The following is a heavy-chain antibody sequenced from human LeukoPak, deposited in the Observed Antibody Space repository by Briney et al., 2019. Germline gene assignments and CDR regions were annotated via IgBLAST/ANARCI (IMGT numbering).Heavy chain of an antibody. CDR3: AKGAGYGDLGYFYYMDV. CDR1: GFTFSTYG. J-gene: IGHJ6*03. V-gene: IGHV3-30*02. D-gene: IGHD4-17*01. Sequence: PGGSLRLSCAASGFTFSTYGMHWVRQAPGKGLEWVAFVRYDGSDKYYVDSVKGRFTISRDNSRNTLYLQMNSLRAEDTAVYYCAKGAGYGDLGYFYYMDVRGKGTTVTVSS. CDR2: VRYDGSDK.